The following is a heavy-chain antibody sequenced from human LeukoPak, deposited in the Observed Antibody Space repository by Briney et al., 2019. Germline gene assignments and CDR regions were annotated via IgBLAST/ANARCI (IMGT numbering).Heavy chain of an antibody. CDR3: ARVNEQWPTLLNWFDP. Sequence: PGGSLRLSCAASGFTFSSYSMNWVRQAPGKGLEWVSYISSSSSTIYYADSVKGRFTISRDNAKNSLYLQMNSLRAEDTAMYYCARVNEQWPTLLNWFDPWGQGTLVTVSS. D-gene: IGHD6-19*01. V-gene: IGHV3-48*01. CDR1: GFTFSSYS. J-gene: IGHJ5*02. CDR2: ISSSSSTI.